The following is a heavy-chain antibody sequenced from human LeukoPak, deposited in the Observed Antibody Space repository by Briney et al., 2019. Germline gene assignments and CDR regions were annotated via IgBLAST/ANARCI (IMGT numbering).Heavy chain of an antibody. Sequence: GASMKVSCKASGYTFTSYGISWVRQAPGQGLEWMGWISAYNGNTNYAQKLQGRVTMTTDTSTSTAYMELRSLRSNDTAVYYCARFDYYYDSSGYYFDAFDIWGQGTMVTVSS. CDR1: GYTFTSYG. CDR3: ARFDYYYDSSGYYFDAFDI. J-gene: IGHJ3*02. D-gene: IGHD3-22*01. CDR2: ISAYNGNT. V-gene: IGHV1-18*01.